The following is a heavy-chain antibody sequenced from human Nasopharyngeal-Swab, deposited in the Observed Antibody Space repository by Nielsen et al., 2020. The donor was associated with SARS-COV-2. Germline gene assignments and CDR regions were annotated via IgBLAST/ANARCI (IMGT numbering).Heavy chain of an antibody. CDR2: IRGRGTDG. CDR1: GFTFRDYA. CDR3: ARENGGWFDF. Sequence: GGSLRLSCAVSGFTFRDYAMNWVRQPPGKGLEWVLAIRGRGTDGYYADSVKGRFIISRDNSRNTLFLHMSSLRVEDTAVYYCARENGGWFDFWGQGTLVTASS. D-gene: IGHD2-8*01. V-gene: IGHV3-23*01. J-gene: IGHJ5*01.